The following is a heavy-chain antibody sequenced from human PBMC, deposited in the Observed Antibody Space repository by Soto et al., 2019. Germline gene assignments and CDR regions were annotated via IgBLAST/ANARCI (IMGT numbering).Heavy chain of an antibody. CDR1: GYTFRNYG. Sequence: QVQLVQSGAEVKRPGASVKVSCKASGYTFRNYGITWVRQAPGQGLEWMAWISPYNGNTNYAQDLQGRVTKTTDTSTRTACMERRSLKSEDTAMYYCARDLVSGSDFWRAYNGGYFDYWGQGTLVTVSS. J-gene: IGHJ4*02. D-gene: IGHD3-3*01. CDR2: ISPYNGNT. CDR3: ARDLVSGSDFWRAYNGGYFDY. V-gene: IGHV1-18*01.